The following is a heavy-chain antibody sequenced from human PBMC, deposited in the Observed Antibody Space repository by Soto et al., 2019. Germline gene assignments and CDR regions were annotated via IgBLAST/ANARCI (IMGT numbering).Heavy chain of an antibody. CDR2: IYYSGST. Sequence: QVQLQESGPGLVKPSQTLSLTCTVSGGSISSGGYYWSWIRQHPGKGPEWIGYIYYSGSTYYNPSLKSRVTISVDTSKNQFSPKLSSVTAADTAVYHCARDPGRYYYMDVWGKGTTVTVSS. V-gene: IGHV4-31*03. CDR1: GGSISSGGYY. J-gene: IGHJ6*03. CDR3: ARDPGRYYYMDV.